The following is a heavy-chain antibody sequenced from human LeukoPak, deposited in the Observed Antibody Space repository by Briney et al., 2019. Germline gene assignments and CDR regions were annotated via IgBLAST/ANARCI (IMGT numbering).Heavy chain of an antibody. D-gene: IGHD2-21*01. V-gene: IGHV3-30*18. CDR1: GFTFSSYG. J-gene: IGHJ4*02. Sequence: PGGSLRLSCAASGFTFSSYGMHWVRQAPGKGLEWVAVISYDGSNKYYADSVKGRFTISRDNSKNTLYLQMNSLRAEDTAVYYCAKDLAYCGGDCYTGLDYWGQGTLVTVSS. CDR3: AKDLAYCGGDCYTGLDY. CDR2: ISYDGSNK.